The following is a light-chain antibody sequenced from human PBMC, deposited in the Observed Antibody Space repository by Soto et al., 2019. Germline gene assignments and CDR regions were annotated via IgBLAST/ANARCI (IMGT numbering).Light chain of an antibody. Sequence: EIVVTQSPATLSVSPGERATLSCRASQSVSSNLAWYMQKPGQAPRLLIYGASTRATGIPARFSGSGSGTEFTLTISSLHSEDFAVYYCQQYNNWPLTFGGGTKVEIK. CDR2: GAS. V-gene: IGKV3-15*01. CDR1: QSVSSN. J-gene: IGKJ4*01. CDR3: QQYNNWPLT.